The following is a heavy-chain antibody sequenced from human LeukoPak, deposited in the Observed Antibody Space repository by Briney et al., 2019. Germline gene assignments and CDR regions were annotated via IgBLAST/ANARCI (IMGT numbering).Heavy chain of an antibody. CDR2: ISGSSDYI. CDR3: AELGITMIGGV. CDR1: GFIFRGYT. V-gene: IGHV3-21*01. D-gene: IGHD3-10*02. Sequence: SGGSLRLSCAASGFIFRGYTMNWVRQAPGKGLEWVSSISGSSDYIYYADSVKGRFTISRDNAKNSLYLQMNSLRAEDTAVYYCAELGITMIGGVWGKGTTVTISS. J-gene: IGHJ6*04.